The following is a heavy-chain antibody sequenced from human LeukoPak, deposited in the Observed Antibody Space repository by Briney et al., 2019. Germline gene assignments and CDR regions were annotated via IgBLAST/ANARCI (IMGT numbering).Heavy chain of an antibody. CDR2: ISSSSSYI. CDR3: ARSIAVAGSDY. J-gene: IGHJ4*02. D-gene: IGHD6-19*01. Sequence: AGSLRLSCAASGFTFSSYSMNWVRQAPGKGLEWVSSISSSSSYIYYADSVKGRFTISRDNAKNSLYLQMNSLRAEDTAVYYCARSIAVAGSDYWGQGTLVTVSS. V-gene: IGHV3-21*01. CDR1: GFTFSSYS.